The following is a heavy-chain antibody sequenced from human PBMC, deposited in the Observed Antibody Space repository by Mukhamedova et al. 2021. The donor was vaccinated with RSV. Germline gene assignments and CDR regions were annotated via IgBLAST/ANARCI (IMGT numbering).Heavy chain of an antibody. J-gene: IGHJ3*02. CDR3: ARALRERYDFWSGYTNGDHDAFDI. V-gene: IGHV4-4*02. CDR2: IYHSGST. Sequence: PPGKGLQWIGEIYHSGSTNYIPSLKSRVTISVDKSKNQFSLRLSSVTAADTAVYYCARALRERYDFWSGYTNGDHDAFDIWGQGT. D-gene: IGHD3-3*01.